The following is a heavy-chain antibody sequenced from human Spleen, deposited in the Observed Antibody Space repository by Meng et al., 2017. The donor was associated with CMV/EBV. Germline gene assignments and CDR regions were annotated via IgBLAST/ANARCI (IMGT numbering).Heavy chain of an antibody. Sequence: ASVKVSCKASGYTLTGYYMHWVRQAPGQGLEWMGWINPNSGGTNYAQKFQGRVTMTRDTSITTAYMELSRLRSDDTAVYFCVRVKDTSVTYYPPFDYWGQGTLVTVSS. CDR3: VRVKDTSVTYYPPFDY. CDR2: INPNSGGT. V-gene: IGHV1-2*02. CDR1: GYTLTGYY. J-gene: IGHJ4*02. D-gene: IGHD3-10*01.